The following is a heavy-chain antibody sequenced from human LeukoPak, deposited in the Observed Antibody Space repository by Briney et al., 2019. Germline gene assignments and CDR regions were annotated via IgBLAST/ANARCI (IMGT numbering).Heavy chain of an antibody. J-gene: IGHJ4*02. Sequence: GGSLRLSCATSGFTFSSYWMSWVRQAPGKGLEWVANIRQDESEKYYVDSVKGRFTISRDHAKNSLYLQMNSLRAEDTAVYYCTRVYEYISGWYRNDYWGQGTLVTVSS. CDR2: IRQDESEK. CDR1: GFTFSSYW. CDR3: TRVYEYISGWYRNDY. D-gene: IGHD6-19*01. V-gene: IGHV3-7*01.